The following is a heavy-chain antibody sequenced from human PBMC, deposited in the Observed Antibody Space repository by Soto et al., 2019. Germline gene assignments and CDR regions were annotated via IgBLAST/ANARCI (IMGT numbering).Heavy chain of an antibody. CDR1: GYTLTESP. Sequence: ASVKVSCKVSGYTLTESPMHWVRQAPGKGLEWMGGFDPEDGETIYAQKFQGRVTMTEDTSTDTAYMELSSLRAEDTAVYYCATVDGIAVAGTHYYYYGLDVWGQGTTVTVSS. D-gene: IGHD6-19*01. V-gene: IGHV1-24*01. CDR3: ATVDGIAVAGTHYYYYGLDV. J-gene: IGHJ6*02. CDR2: FDPEDGET.